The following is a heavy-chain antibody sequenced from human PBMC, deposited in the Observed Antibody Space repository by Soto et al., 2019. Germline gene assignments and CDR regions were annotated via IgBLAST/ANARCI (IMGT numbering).Heavy chain of an antibody. CDR3: AKVYYDYIWGSYSHGAFDI. CDR1: GFTFSSYG. D-gene: IGHD3-16*01. V-gene: IGHV3-30*18. J-gene: IGHJ3*02. CDR2: ISYDGSNK. Sequence: GGSLRLSCAASGFTFSSYGMHWVRQAPGKGLEWVAVISYDGSNKYYADSVKGRFTISRDNSKNTLYLQMNSLRADDTAVYYCAKVYYDYIWGSYSHGAFDIWGQGTMVTVSS.